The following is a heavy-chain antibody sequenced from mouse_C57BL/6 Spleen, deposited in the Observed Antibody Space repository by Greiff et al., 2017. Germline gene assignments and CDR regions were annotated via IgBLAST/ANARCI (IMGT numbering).Heavy chain of an antibody. CDR1: GFSLTSYG. J-gene: IGHJ1*03. CDR3: AKNPLYGSSYHWYFDV. D-gene: IGHD1-1*01. CDR2: IWRGGST. Sequence: VQLQQSGPGLVQPSQSLSITCTVSGFSLTSYGVHWVRQSPGKGLEWLGVIWRGGSTDYNAAFMSRPSITKDNSKSQVFFKMNSLQADDTAIYYCAKNPLYGSSYHWYFDVWGTGTTVTVSS. V-gene: IGHV2-5*01.